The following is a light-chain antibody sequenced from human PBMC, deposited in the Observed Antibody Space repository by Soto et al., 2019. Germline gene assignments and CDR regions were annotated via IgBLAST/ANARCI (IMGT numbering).Light chain of an antibody. CDR3: QQSYSTPLAT. Sequence: DIQMTQSPSSLSASVGDRVTITCRASQSISSYLNWYQQKPGKAPKLLIYAASSLQSGVPSRFSGSGSGTDFTLTNSSLQPEDFATYYCQQSYSTPLATFGQGTRLEIK. CDR1: QSISSY. V-gene: IGKV1-39*01. J-gene: IGKJ5*01. CDR2: AAS.